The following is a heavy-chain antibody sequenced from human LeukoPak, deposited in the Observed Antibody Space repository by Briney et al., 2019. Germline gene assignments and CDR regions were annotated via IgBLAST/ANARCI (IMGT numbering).Heavy chain of an antibody. CDR3: ARHRTAMVRGVRPYYFDY. D-gene: IGHD3-10*01. V-gene: IGHV4-39*01. J-gene: IGHJ4*02. CDR2: IYYTGST. CDR1: GGSISLGSYF. Sequence: SETLSLTCTVSGGSISLGSYFWGWIRQPPGKGLEWIGSIYYTGSTYYNPSLKSRGTISVDTSKNQFSLKLNSVTAADTALYYCARHRTAMVRGVRPYYFDYWGQGTLVTVSS.